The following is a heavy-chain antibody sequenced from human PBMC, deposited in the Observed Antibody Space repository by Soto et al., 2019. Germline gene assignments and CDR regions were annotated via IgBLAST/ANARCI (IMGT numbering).Heavy chain of an antibody. Sequence: GGSLRLSCAASGFTFSNYAMTWVRQAPGRGLEWVSVIIGGGDVAYYADSVKGRFTISRDNSKNTLYLQMNTLRAEDTALYYCAKRDRTNWSYFDYWGQGTLVTVSS. CDR3: AKRDRTNWSYFDY. D-gene: IGHD7-27*01. CDR2: IIGGGDVA. CDR1: GFTFSNYA. V-gene: IGHV3-23*01. J-gene: IGHJ4*02.